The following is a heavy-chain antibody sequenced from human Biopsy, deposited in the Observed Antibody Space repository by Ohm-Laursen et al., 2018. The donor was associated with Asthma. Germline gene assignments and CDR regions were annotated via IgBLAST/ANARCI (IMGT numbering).Heavy chain of an antibody. J-gene: IGHJ4*02. D-gene: IGHD3-22*01. CDR1: GGSISNSNYY. Sequence: TLSLTCTVSGGSISNSNYYWGWIRQHPVKGLEWIGHIYYSGSTYYNPSLKSRVSISLDTSKNQFSLRLSSVTAADTAMYYCARIPRGSGSYFVDYWGQGTLVTVSS. CDR2: IYYSGST. CDR3: ARIPRGSGSYFVDY. V-gene: IGHV4-31*03.